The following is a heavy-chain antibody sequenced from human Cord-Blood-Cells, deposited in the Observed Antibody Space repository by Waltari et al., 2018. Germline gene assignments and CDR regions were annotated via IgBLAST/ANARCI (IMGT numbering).Heavy chain of an antibody. V-gene: IGHV1-2*02. CDR2: VNSNSGGT. D-gene: IGHD6-6*01. CDR1: GYTFTGYY. CDR3: ARDFSSSSFAFDI. Sequence: QVQLVQSGAEVKKPGASVKVSCKASGYTFTGYYMHWVRQAPGQGLEWMGWVNSNSGGTNYAQKFQGMVTMTRDTSISTAYMELSRLRSDDTAVYYCARDFSSSSFAFDIWGQGTMVTVSS. J-gene: IGHJ3*02.